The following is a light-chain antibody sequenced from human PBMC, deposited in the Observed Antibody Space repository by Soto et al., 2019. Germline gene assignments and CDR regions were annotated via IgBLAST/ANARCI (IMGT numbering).Light chain of an antibody. CDR2: AAS. V-gene: IGKV1-39*01. Sequence: DIQMTQSPSSLSASVGDRVTITCRASQSMSSYLNWYQQKPGQAPNVLIYAASTLQSGVPSRFSGSGSGTDFTLTISSLQPEDFATYYCQQSYSTQYTFGQGTKLEIK. CDR3: QQSYSTQYT. CDR1: QSMSSY. J-gene: IGKJ2*01.